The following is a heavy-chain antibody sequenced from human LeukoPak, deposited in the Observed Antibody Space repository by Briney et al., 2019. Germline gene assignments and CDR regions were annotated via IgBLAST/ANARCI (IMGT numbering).Heavy chain of an antibody. V-gene: IGHV3-30*18. Sequence: GGSLRLSCAASGFTFSSYGMHWVRQAPGKGLEWVAVISYDGSNKYYADSVKGRFTISRDNSKNTLYLQMNSLRAEDTAVYYCAKGSSYSGSLVDYWGQGTLVTVSS. CDR2: ISYDGSNK. CDR3: AKGSSYSGSLVDY. D-gene: IGHD1-26*01. CDR1: GFTFSSYG. J-gene: IGHJ4*02.